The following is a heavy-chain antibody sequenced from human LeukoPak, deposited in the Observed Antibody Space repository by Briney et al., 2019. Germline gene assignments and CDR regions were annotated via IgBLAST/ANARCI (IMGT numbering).Heavy chain of an antibody. D-gene: IGHD6-13*01. Sequence: SETLSLTCTVSGGSISSYYWSWIRQPPGKGLEWIGRIYTSGSTNYNPSLKSRVTMSVDTSKNQFSLKLSSVTAADTAVYYCARDSGSSWFTNAFGIWGQGTMVTVSS. J-gene: IGHJ3*02. CDR2: IYTSGST. CDR3: ARDSGSSWFTNAFGI. V-gene: IGHV4-4*07. CDR1: GGSISSYY.